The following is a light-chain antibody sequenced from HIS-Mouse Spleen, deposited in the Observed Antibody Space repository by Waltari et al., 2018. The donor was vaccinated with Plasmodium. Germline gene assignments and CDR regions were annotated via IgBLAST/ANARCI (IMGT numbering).Light chain of an antibody. CDR2: SNN. Sequence: QSVLTQPPSASGTPGQRVTISCSGSSSNIGSNTVTWYQQHPGTAPKLLIYSNNQRPSGVPDRFSGSKSGTSASLAISGLQSEDEADYYCAAWDDSLNGVFGGGTKLTVL. J-gene: IGLJ3*02. CDR3: AAWDDSLNGV. CDR1: SSNIGSNT. V-gene: IGLV1-44*01.